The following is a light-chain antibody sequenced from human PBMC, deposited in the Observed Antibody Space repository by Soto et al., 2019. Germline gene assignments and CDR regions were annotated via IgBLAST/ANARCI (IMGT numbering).Light chain of an antibody. CDR2: GAS. J-gene: IGKJ4*01. Sequence: DIVLTQSPGTLSLSPGERATLSCRASQSVSSNFLAWYQQKPGQAPRLLIYGASKRATGIPDRFSGSGSETDFALTISSVEPEDFAVYYCQQRVDWLTFGGGTKLEIK. CDR3: QQRVDWLT. V-gene: IGKV3D-20*02. CDR1: QSVSSNF.